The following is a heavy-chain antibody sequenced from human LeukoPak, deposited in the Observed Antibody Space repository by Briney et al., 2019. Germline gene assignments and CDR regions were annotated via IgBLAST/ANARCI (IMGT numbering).Heavy chain of an antibody. CDR1: GGSFSSYY. CDR2: IFDSGST. Sequence: PSETLSLTCTVSGGSFSSYYWSWIRQPPGKGLEWIGYIFDSGSTNYNPSLKSRVTISLDTSKSQLSLRLSSVTAADTAVYYCARHRSGSSWFAPGAREPWSPSPQ. D-gene: IGHD6-19*01. CDR3: ARHRSGSSWFAP. J-gene: IGHJ5*02. V-gene: IGHV4-59*08.